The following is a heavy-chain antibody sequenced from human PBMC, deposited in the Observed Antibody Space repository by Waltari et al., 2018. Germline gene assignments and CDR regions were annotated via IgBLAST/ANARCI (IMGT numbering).Heavy chain of an antibody. D-gene: IGHD1-26*01. CDR1: GFAFKSYA. V-gene: IGHV3-23*01. CDR2: ITAFGSGT. Sequence: LESGGGFVQPGGSLSLPCVASGFAFKSYAMAWVRQAPGKGLEWVSTITAFGSGTYYADFVRGRFTISRDNSQSTLYLQVKSLTADDTAVYYCAKGVGASQFLDYWGQGTLVTVSS. CDR3: AKGVGASQFLDY. J-gene: IGHJ4*02.